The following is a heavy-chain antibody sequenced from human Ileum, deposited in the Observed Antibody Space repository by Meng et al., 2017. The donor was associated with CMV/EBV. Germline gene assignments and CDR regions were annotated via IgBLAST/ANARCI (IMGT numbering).Heavy chain of an antibody. CDR2: IGTASDT. V-gene: IGHV3-13*01. CDR3: ARGRCSSTSCYPYYYYYPMYV. CDR1: GFTFSSYD. D-gene: IGHD2-2*01. J-gene: IGHJ6*02. Sequence: GESLKISCAASGFTFSSYDMHWVRQATGKGLEWVSAIGTASDTFYPGSVKGRFTISRENAKNSLYLQMNSLRAGDTAVYYCARGRCSSTSCYPYYYYYPMYVWGQGTTVTVSS.